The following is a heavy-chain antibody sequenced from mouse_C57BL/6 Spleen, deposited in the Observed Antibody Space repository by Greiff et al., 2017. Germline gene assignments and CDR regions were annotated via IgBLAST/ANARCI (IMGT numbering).Heavy chain of an antibody. CDR2: IDPSDSYT. J-gene: IGHJ1*03. Sequence: VQLQQPGAELVRPGTSVKLSCKASGYTFPSYWMHWVKQRPGQGLEWIGVIDPSDSYTNYNQKFKGKAPLTVDTSSSTAYMQLSSLTSEDSAVYYCARSGDGYFYWYFDVWGTGTTVTVSS. CDR1: GYTFPSYW. D-gene: IGHD2-3*01. V-gene: IGHV1-59*01. CDR3: ARSGDGYFYWYFDV.